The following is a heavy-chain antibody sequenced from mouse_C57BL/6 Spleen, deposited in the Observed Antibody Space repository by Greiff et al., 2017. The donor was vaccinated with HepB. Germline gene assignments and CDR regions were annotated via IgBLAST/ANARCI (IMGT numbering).Heavy chain of an antibody. J-gene: IGHJ2*01. D-gene: IGHD1-3*01. V-gene: IGHV1-54*01. CDR1: GYAFTNYL. CDR2: INPGSGGT. CDR3: ARGGKGFDY. Sequence: QVQLQQSGAELVRPGPSVKVSCKASGYAFTNYLIEWVKQRPGQGLEWIGVINPGSGGTNYNEKFKGKATLTADKSSSTAYMQLSSLTSEDSAVYFCARGGKGFDYWGQGTTLTVSS.